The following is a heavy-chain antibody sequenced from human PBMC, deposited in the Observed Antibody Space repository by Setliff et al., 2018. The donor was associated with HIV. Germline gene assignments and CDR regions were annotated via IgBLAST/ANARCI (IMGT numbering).Heavy chain of an antibody. V-gene: IGHV4-31*03. Sequence: PSETLSLTCTVSGGSISSGGYYWSWIRQHPGKGLEWIGYIYYSGSTYYNPSLKSRVTISVDTSKNQFSLKLSSVTAADTAVYYCARAYYCSSTSCHRFDAFDIWGQGTMVTVSS. D-gene: IGHD2-2*01. J-gene: IGHJ3*02. CDR1: GGSISSGGYY. CDR2: IYYSGST. CDR3: ARAYYCSSTSCHRFDAFDI.